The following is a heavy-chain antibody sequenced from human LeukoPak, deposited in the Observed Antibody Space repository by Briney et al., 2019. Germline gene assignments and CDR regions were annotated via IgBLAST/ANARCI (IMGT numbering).Heavy chain of an antibody. CDR1: GRSISSGGYS. Sequence: SETLSLTCAVSGRSISSGGYSWSWIRQPPGKGLEWIGYIYYSGSTYYNPSLKSRVTISVDTSKNQFSLKLSSVTAADTAVYYCAREPYYLGIWGQGTLVTVSS. CDR2: IYYSGST. D-gene: IGHD3-10*01. CDR3: AREPYYLGI. V-gene: IGHV4-30-4*07. J-gene: IGHJ4*02.